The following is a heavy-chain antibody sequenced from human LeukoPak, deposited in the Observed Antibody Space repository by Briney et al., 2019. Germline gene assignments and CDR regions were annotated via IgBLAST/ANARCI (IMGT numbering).Heavy chain of an antibody. D-gene: IGHD3-3*01. CDR2: MAHDGSNI. J-gene: IGHJ4*02. V-gene: IGHV3-30-3*01. Sequence: GGSLRLSCAASGFTFNSYAMHWVRQGPGKGLEWVAVMAHDGSNIYYAGSVQGRFTISRDDSKDTLYLQMNSLRLEDTAVYYCARASDRMYDEFWEGYFSSFDFWGQGTLVTVSS. CDR1: GFTFNSYA. CDR3: ARASDRMYDEFWEGYFSSFDF.